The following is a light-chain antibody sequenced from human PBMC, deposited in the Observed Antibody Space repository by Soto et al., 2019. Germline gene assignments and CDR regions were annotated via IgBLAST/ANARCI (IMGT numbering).Light chain of an antibody. CDR2: EGT. V-gene: IGLV2-23*01. J-gene: IGLJ2*01. Sequence: QSVLTQPASVSGSPGQSITISCTETSSDVGSYNLVSWYQQHPGKAPKLMIYEGTTRPSGVSNRFTGSKSGNTASLTISGLQAEDEADYYCCSYAGSPTVVFGGGTKLTVL. CDR1: SSDVGSYNL. CDR3: CSYAGSPTVV.